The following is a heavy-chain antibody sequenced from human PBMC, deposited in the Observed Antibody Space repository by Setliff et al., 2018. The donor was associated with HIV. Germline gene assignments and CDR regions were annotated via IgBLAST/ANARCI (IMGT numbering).Heavy chain of an antibody. V-gene: IGHV4-34*01. Sequence: PSETLSLTCAVYGGSFSSYYWSWIRQPPGKGLDGIGEINHSGSTNYNPSLKSRVTISVDTSKNQFSLKQRSVTAADRAVYYCARVPGYSSGTSYMDVWGKGTTVTVSS. J-gene: IGHJ6*03. CDR2: INHSGST. CDR1: GGSFSSYY. CDR3: ARVPGYSSGTSYMDV. D-gene: IGHD6-19*01.